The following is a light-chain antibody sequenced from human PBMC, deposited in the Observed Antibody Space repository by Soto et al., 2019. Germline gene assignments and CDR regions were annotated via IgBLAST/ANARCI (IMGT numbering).Light chain of an antibody. CDR3: HQYDSYPWT. Sequence: DIQMTQSPSTLSASVGDRVVTTCRASQSISTWLAWYQQKPGKAPTLLISDASNLQSGVPSRFSGSGSGTEFTLTISSLQPDDFSTYYCHQYDSYPWTFGQGTKVEIK. CDR2: DAS. CDR1: QSISTW. J-gene: IGKJ1*01. V-gene: IGKV1-5*01.